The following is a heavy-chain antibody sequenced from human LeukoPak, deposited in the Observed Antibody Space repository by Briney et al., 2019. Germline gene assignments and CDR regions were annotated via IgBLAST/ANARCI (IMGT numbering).Heavy chain of an antibody. CDR3: ARQGRTYYENGTPSWKFDL. CDR2: ISYSGNT. Sequence: SETLSLTCTVSGGSVSSTKYYWGWLRQPPGKGLEWIGTISYSGNTYYNPSLKSRVTMSVDTSKNQFSLRLRSVTAADTAVYYCARQGRTYYENGTPSWKFDLWGRGALVTVSS. J-gene: IGHJ2*01. V-gene: IGHV4-39*01. D-gene: IGHD3-16*01. CDR1: GGSVSSTKYY.